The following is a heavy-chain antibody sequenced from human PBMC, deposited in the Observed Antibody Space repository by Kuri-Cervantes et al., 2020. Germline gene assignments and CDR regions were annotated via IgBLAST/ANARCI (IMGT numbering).Heavy chain of an antibody. CDR1: GFSLSTSGVG. J-gene: IGHJ4*02. D-gene: IGHD1-1*01. CDR3: AQRDYWNDSGV. V-gene: IGHV2-5*02. Sequence: SGPTLVKPTQTLTLTCTFSGFSLSTSGVGVGWIRQPPGKVLEWLALIYWDDDKRYSPSLKSRLTITKDTSKNQVVLTMTNMDPVDTATYYCAQRDYWNDSGVWGQGTLVTVSS. CDR2: IYWDDDK.